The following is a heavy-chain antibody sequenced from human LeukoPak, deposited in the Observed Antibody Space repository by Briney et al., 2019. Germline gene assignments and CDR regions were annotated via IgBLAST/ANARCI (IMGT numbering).Heavy chain of an antibody. CDR2: ISSSSSYI. J-gene: IGHJ4*02. D-gene: IGHD6-13*01. CDR3: ARGSTAAGTFSY. V-gene: IGHV3-21*01. Sequence: PGGSLRLSCAASGFTFSSYSMNWVRQAPGKGLEWVSSISSSSSYIYYADSVKGRFTISRDNAKNSLYLQMNSLRAEDTAVYYCARGSTAAGTFSYWGQGTLVTVSS. CDR1: GFTFSSYS.